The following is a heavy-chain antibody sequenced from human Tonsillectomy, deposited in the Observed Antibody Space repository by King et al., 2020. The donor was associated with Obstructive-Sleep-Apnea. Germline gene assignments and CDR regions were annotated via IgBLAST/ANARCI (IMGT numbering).Heavy chain of an antibody. Sequence: VQLQESGPGLVKSSETLSLTCTVSGGSISSYYWNWIRQPPGKGLEWIGYIFYSGSSNYNPSLKSRVTISVDTSKNQFSLKLSSVTAADTAVYYCARAYGDYGEGWFDPWGQGTLVIVSS. D-gene: IGHD4-17*01. CDR1: GGSISSYY. CDR3: ARAYGDYGEGWFDP. CDR2: IFYSGSS. J-gene: IGHJ5*02. V-gene: IGHV4-59*08.